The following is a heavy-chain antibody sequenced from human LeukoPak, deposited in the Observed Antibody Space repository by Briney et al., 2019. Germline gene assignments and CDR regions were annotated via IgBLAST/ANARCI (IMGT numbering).Heavy chain of an antibody. Sequence: PERSLRLSCAASGFTFSDYGMHWVRQAPGKGLEWVAVIWFDGSKTQYADSVRGRFTISRDNSESTLFLHMDSLRAEDTAVYYCAKDAYGPYGSLFDSWGQGVLVTVSS. CDR2: IWFDGSKT. CDR1: GFTFSDYG. J-gene: IGHJ5*01. V-gene: IGHV3-33*06. D-gene: IGHD6-19*01. CDR3: AKDAYGPYGSLFDS.